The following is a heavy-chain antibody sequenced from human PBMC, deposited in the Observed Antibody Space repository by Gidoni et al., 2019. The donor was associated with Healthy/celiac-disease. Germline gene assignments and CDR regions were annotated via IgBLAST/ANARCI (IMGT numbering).Heavy chain of an antibody. CDR3: ARGNQKHPYYYDSSCYELDAFDI. D-gene: IGHD3-22*01. J-gene: IGHJ3*02. V-gene: IGHV3-23*04. CDR1: GFTFSSYA. CDR2: ISGSGGST. Sequence: EVQLVESGGGLVQPGGSLRLSCAASGFTFSSYAMRWVRQAPGKGLEWVSAISGSGGSTYYADSGKGRFTISRDNSKNTLYLQMNSLRAEDTAVYYCARGNQKHPYYYDSSCYELDAFDIWGQGTMVTVSS.